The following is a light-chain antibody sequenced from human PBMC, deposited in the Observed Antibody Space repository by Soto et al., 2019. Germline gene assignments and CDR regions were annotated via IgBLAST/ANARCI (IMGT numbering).Light chain of an antibody. CDR2: GAS. V-gene: IGKV3-20*01. J-gene: IGKJ2*01. CDR1: QSVPSNY. CDR3: QQYGRAPYT. Sequence: EILFTESAGTLSLSAANIATLSFRPIQSVPSNYLAWYQQKPGQPPRLLIYGASSRAIDVPDRLSGSGSGTDFSLTIAALEPEDFVLYHCQQYGRAPYTFGQGTKVDIK.